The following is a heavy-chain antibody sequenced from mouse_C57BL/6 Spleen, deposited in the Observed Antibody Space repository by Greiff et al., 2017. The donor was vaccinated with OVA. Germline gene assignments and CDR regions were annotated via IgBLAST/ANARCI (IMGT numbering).Heavy chain of an antibody. Sequence: EVQLVESGGGLVQPKGSLKLSCAASGFSFNTYAMNWVRQAPGKGLEWVARIRSKSNNYATYYADSVKDRFTISRDDSESMLYLQMNNLKTEDTAMYYCVRHVGRGFYWYFDVWGTGTTVTVSS. CDR1: GFSFNTYA. J-gene: IGHJ1*03. CDR2: IRSKSNNYAT. V-gene: IGHV10-1*01. CDR3: VRHVGRGFYWYFDV. D-gene: IGHD4-1*01.